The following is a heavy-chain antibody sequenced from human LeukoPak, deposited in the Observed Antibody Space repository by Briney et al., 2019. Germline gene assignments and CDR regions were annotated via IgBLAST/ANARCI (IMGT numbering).Heavy chain of an antibody. D-gene: IGHD4-23*01. CDR2: IIPIFGTA. CDR1: GGTFSSYA. Sequence: SVMVSCKASGGTFSSYAISWVRQAPGQGLKWMGGIIPIFGTANYAQKFQGRVTITADESTSTAYMELRSLRSDDTAVYYCASGNWVHGFDPWGQGTLVTVSS. CDR3: ASGNWVHGFDP. V-gene: IGHV1-69*01. J-gene: IGHJ5*02.